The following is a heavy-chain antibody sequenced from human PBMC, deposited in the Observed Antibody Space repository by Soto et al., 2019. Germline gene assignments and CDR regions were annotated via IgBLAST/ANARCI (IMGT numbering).Heavy chain of an antibody. V-gene: IGHV4-34*01. Sequence: PSETLSLTCAVYGGSFSGYYWSWIRQPPGKGLEWIGEINHSGSTNYNPSLKSRVTISVDTSKNQFSLKLSSVTAADTAVYYCARGAPGTTVTGIDYYYYYGMDVWGQGTTVTVPS. D-gene: IGHD4-17*01. CDR1: GGSFSGYY. CDR2: INHSGST. J-gene: IGHJ6*02. CDR3: ARGAPGTTVTGIDYYYYYGMDV.